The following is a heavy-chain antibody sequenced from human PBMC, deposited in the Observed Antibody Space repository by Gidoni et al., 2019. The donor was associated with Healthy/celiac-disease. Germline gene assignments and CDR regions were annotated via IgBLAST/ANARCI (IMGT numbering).Heavy chain of an antibody. D-gene: IGHD2-2*01. Sequence: EVQLVESGGGLVKPGGSLRLSCAASGFPFRSHSRNWVRQAPGKGLEWVSSISSSSSYIYYADSVKGRFTISRDNAKNSLYLQMNSLRAEDTAVYYCARDWEVPAAMRGYYYMDVWGKGTTVTVSS. CDR3: ARDWEVPAAMRGYYYMDV. CDR2: ISSSSSYI. CDR1: GFPFRSHS. V-gene: IGHV3-21*01. J-gene: IGHJ6*03.